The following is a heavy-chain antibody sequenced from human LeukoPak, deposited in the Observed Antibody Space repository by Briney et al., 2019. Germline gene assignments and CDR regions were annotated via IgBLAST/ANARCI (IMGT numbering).Heavy chain of an antibody. CDR2: IAHSGNGM. V-gene: IGHV3-11*01. Sequence: GGSLRLSCAASGFTFSDYYMTWIRQAPGKGLEWVSHIAHSGNGMWYADAAKGRFTISRDNAKNLLFPQMDSLRAEDTAVYYCARGHYEMGVWGQGTTVIVSS. CDR1: GFTFSDYY. CDR3: ARGHYEMGV. J-gene: IGHJ6*02.